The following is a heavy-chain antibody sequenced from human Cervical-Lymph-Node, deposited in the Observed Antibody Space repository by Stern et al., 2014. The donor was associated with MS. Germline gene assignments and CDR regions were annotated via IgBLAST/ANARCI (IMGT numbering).Heavy chain of an antibody. CDR1: GYSFTDYW. CDR3: TRGRWSFDY. CDR2: IYPGDSDT. D-gene: IGHD4-23*01. J-gene: IGHJ4*02. Sequence: VQLVQSGVEVKKPGESLKISCKGSGYSFTDYWIGWVRQMPGKGLEWMGIIYPGDSDTEYSPPFQGQVPISADKSISTAYRQGSSLKASDTAIYYCTRGRWSFDYWGQGTLVTVSS. V-gene: IGHV5-51*03.